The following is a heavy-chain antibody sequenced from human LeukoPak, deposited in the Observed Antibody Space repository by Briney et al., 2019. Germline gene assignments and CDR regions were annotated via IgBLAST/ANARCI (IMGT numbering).Heavy chain of an antibody. D-gene: IGHD6-19*01. CDR3: AKDLRAIAVAVGIDY. Sequence: PGGSLRLSCAASGFTFDDYAMHWVRQAPGKGLEWVSGISWNSGSIGYADSVKGRFTISRDNAKNSLHLQMNSLRAEDTALYYCAKDLRAIAVAVGIDYWGQGTLVTVSS. CDR2: ISWNSGSI. J-gene: IGHJ4*02. CDR1: GFTFDDYA. V-gene: IGHV3-9*01.